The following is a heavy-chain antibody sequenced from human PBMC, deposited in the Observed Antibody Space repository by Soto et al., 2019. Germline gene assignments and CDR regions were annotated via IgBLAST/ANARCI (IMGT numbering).Heavy chain of an antibody. CDR1: GYTFTSYY. Sequence: ASVKVYCKASGYTFTSYYMHWVRQAPGQGLEWMGIINPSGGSTSYAQKFQGRVTMTRDTSTSTVYLQMNSLRAEDTAVYYCAKDTYYYSSSGYYVFDSWGQGTLVTVSS. V-gene: IGHV1-46*01. CDR3: AKDTYYYSSSGYYVFDS. J-gene: IGHJ4*02. D-gene: IGHD3-22*01. CDR2: INPSGGST.